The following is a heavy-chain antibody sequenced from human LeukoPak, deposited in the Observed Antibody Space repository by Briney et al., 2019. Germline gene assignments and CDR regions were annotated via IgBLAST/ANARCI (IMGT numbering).Heavy chain of an antibody. CDR3: ARVGIALASPFDY. Sequence: GGSLRLSCLASGFTFSDYYMSWVRQAPGKGLEWISYMSSRGYPIYYADSVKGRFTISRDNAKNTLYLQMHNLRADDTAVYFCARVGIALASPFDYWGLGTLVAASS. V-gene: IGHV3-11*01. J-gene: IGHJ4*02. CDR2: MSSRGYPI. D-gene: IGHD1-1*01. CDR1: GFTFSDYY.